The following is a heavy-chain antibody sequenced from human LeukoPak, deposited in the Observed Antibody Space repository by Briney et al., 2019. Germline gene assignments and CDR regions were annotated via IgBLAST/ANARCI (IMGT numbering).Heavy chain of an antibody. CDR1: GGSIRSYY. V-gene: IGHV4-59*01. Sequence: SETLSLTCTVSGGSIRSYYWSWIRQPPGKGLEWIGYIYYSGSTNYNPSLKSRVTISVDTSKNQFSLKLSSVTAADTAVYYCARVRPDDYVWGSYRYDAFDIWGQGTMVTVSS. D-gene: IGHD3-16*02. CDR3: ARVRPDDYVWGSYRYDAFDI. CDR2: IYYSGST. J-gene: IGHJ3*02.